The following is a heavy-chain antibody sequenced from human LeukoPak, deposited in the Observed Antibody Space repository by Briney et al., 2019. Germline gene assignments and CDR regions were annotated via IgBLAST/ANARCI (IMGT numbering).Heavy chain of an antibody. D-gene: IGHD5-12*01. J-gene: IGHJ6*02. CDR3: AKDRRGYSGYGYDYYGMDV. CDR1: GFSFSSYG. V-gene: IGHV3-23*01. CDR2: ISGSGDIT. Sequence: PGGSLRLSCAASGFSFSSYGINWVRHAPGKGLELVSGISGSGDITYYADSVKGRFTISRDNSRNTLYLQMNSLRAEDTAVYYCAKDRRGYSGYGYDYYGMDVWGQGTTVTVSS.